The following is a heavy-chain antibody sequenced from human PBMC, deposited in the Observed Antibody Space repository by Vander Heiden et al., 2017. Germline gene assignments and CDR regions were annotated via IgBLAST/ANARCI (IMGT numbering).Heavy chain of an antibody. Sequence: QVQLQESGPGLVTPSGTLSLSCAVSGGSISSSNWWSWVRQPPVKGLEWFGEVNHSGRTNYNPSPKSRGTITVDKSKNQFSQMQSSVIAADTAVYYYARMPMVRGVIIRYFDHWGRGTLVTVSS. D-gene: IGHD3-10*01. CDR3: ARMPMVRGVIIRYFDH. CDR2: VNHSGRT. V-gene: IGHV4-4*02. J-gene: IGHJ2*01. CDR1: GGSISSSNW.